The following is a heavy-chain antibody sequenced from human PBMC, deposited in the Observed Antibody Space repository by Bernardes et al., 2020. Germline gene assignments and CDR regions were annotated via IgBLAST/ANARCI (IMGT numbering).Heavy chain of an antibody. J-gene: IGHJ5*02. CDR2: IYYSGST. CDR1: GGSISSYY. Sequence: SETLSLTCTVSGGSISSYYWSWIRQPPGKGLEWIGYIYYSGSTNYNPSLKSRVTISVDTSKNQFSLKLSSVTAADTAVYYCARCVVQGVHNWFDPWGQGTLVTVSS. D-gene: IGHD3-10*01. CDR3: ARCVVQGVHNWFDP. V-gene: IGHV4-59*01.